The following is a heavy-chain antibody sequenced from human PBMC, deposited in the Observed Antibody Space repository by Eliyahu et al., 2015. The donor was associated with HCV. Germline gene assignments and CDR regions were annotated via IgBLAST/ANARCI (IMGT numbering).Heavy chain of an antibody. D-gene: IGHD3-10*01. Sequence: EVQLVETGGGLIQPGGSLRLSCAASGFTVSSNYMSWVRQAPGKGLEWVSVIYSGGSTYYADSVKGRFTISRDNSKNTLYLQMNSLRAEDTAVYYCARGEWVRGAIGDYWGQGTLVTVSS. CDR3: ARGEWVRGAIGDY. V-gene: IGHV3-53*02. CDR1: GFTVSSNY. J-gene: IGHJ4*02. CDR2: IYSGGST.